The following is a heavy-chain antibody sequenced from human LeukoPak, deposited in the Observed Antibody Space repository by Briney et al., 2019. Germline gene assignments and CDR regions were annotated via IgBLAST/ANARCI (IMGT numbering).Heavy chain of an antibody. CDR2: IYYSGST. V-gene: IGHV4-30-4*01. J-gene: IGHJ6*04. CDR3: ARGTGVWRDYYYYYGMDV. D-gene: IGHD7-27*01. Sequence: SQTLSLTCTVSGGSISSGDYYWSWTRQPPGKGLEWIGYIYYSGSTYYNPSLKSRVTISVDTSKNQFSLKLSSVTAADTAVYYCARGTGVWRDYYYYYGMDVWGKGTTVTVSS. CDR1: GGSISSGDYY.